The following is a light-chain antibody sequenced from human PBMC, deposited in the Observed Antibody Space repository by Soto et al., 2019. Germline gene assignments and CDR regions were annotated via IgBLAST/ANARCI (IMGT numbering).Light chain of an antibody. CDR3: QQYRT. J-gene: IGKJ2*01. V-gene: IGKV3-20*01. Sequence: ENVLTQSPGTVSLSPGERATLSCRASQNVSSSYLVWYQQKPGLAPRLLIYGASRRATGNPDRFSGSGSGTDFTLTISRLEPEDFAVYYCQQYRTFGQGTKLEIK. CDR1: QNVSSSY. CDR2: GAS.